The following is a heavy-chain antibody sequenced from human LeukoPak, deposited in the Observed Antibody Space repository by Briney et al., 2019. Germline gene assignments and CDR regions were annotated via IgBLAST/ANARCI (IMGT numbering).Heavy chain of an antibody. CDR1: GGSISSGRYY. CDR2: IYTSGST. V-gene: IGHV4-61*02. D-gene: IGHD3-10*01. J-gene: IGHJ4*02. Sequence: PSETLSLTCTVSGGSISSGRYYWNWIRQPAGKGLEWIGRIYTSGSTNYNPSLKSRVTISVDTSKNQFSLKLSSVTAADTAVYYCARRYGSGSSGTFDYWGQGTLVTVSS. CDR3: ARRYGSGSSGTFDY.